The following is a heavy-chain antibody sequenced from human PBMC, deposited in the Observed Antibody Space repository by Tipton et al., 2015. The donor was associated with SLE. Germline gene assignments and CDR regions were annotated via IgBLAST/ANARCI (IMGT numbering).Heavy chain of an antibody. CDR2: IYFSGNT. V-gene: IGHV4-4*07. Sequence: TLSLTCTVSGGSISSYYWNWIRQPAGKGLEWIGRIYFSGNTNYNPSLKSRVTMSVDTSKNQFSLKLSSVTAADTAVYYCARDLFVEFYRSWSDYAYYFDYWGQGVLVTVSS. CDR1: GGSISSYY. J-gene: IGHJ4*02. CDR3: ARDLFVEFYRSWSDYAYYFDY. D-gene: IGHD3-3*01.